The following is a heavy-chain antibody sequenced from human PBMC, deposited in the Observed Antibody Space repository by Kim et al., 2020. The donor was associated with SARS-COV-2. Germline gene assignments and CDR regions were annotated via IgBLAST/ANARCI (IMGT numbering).Heavy chain of an antibody. D-gene: IGHD1-1*01. V-gene: IGHV5-10-1*01. J-gene: IGHJ3*02. CDR3: ARHLRYMGMGTTDIFDI. CDR1: GSRFSSHW. CDR2: IDPSDSYT. Sequence: GESLKISCQVSGSRFSSHWISWLRHIPGKGLEWMGMIDPSDSYTKYNPSFQGHVTISSDESIDTVYLQWSSLKASDTAIYYCARHLRYMGMGTTDIFDIWGPGTGVTGSS.